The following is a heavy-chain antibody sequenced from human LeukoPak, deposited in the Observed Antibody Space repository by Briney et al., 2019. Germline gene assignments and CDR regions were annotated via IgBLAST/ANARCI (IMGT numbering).Heavy chain of an antibody. CDR2: ISSSSSYI. Sequence: GGSLRLSCAASGFTFSSYEMNWVRQAPGKGLEWVSSISSSSSYIYYADSVKGRFTISRDNAKNSLYLQMNSLRAEDTAVYYCARGEGWYENWFDPWGQGTLVTVSS. CDR3: ARGEGWYENWFDP. CDR1: GFTFSSYE. J-gene: IGHJ5*02. D-gene: IGHD6-19*01. V-gene: IGHV3-21*01.